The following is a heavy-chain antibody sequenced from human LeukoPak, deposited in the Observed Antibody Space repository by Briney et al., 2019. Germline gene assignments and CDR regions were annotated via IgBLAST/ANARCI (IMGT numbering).Heavy chain of an antibody. D-gene: IGHD3-9*01. CDR2: ISGSGGST. V-gene: IGHV3-23*01. CDR1: GFTFSSYA. J-gene: IGHJ4*02. Sequence: QPGGSLRLSCAASGFTFSSYAMSWVRQAPGKGLEWVSAISGSGGSTYYADSVKGRFTISRDNSKNTLYLQMNSLRAEDTAVYYCAKAFVRRYYDILTGYDYYFDYWGQGTLVTVSS. CDR3: AKAFVRRYYDILTGYDYYFDY.